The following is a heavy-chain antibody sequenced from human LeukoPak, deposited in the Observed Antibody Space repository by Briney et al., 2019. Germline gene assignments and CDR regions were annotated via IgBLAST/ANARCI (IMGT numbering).Heavy chain of an antibody. CDR1: GFTFSNHA. CDR3: ARAGRDGYNYDFDY. Sequence: PGGSLRLSCLTSGFTFSNHAMHWVRQGPGKGLEWVAVISDDGSTKFYADSVKGRFTISRDNSKNTLFLQINSLRPEDTAVYYCARAGRDGYNYDFDYWGQGTLVTVSS. J-gene: IGHJ4*02. D-gene: IGHD5-24*01. V-gene: IGHV3-30*04. CDR2: ISDDGSTK.